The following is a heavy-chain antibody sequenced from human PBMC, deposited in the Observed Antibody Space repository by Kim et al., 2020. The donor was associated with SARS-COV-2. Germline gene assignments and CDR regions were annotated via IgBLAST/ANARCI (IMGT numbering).Heavy chain of an antibody. J-gene: IGHJ4*02. CDR1: GFTFGDYA. Sequence: GGSLRLSCAASGFTFGDYAMHWVRQAPGKGLEWVSGISWNSGSIGYADSVKGRFTISRDNAKNSLYLQMNSLRAEDTALYYCAKAPYYYGSGSYYISYYFDYWGQGTLVTVSS. D-gene: IGHD3-10*01. V-gene: IGHV3-9*01. CDR2: ISWNSGSI. CDR3: AKAPYYYGSGSYYISYYFDY.